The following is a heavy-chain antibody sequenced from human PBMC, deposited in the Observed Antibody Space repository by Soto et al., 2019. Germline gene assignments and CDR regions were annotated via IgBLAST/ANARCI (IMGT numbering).Heavy chain of an antibody. Sequence: SETLSLTCTVSGGSISSYYWSWIRQPPGKGLEWIGYIYYSGITNYNPSLKSRVTISVDMSKNQFSLTLSSVTAADTAVYYCARERGGRSSYRFDPWGQGTLVTVSS. CDR2: IYYSGIT. J-gene: IGHJ5*02. D-gene: IGHD5-18*01. CDR1: GGSISSYY. V-gene: IGHV4-59*12. CDR3: ARERGGRSSYRFDP.